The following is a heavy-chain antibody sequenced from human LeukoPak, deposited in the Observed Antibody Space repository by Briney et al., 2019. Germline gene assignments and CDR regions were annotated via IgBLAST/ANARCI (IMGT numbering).Heavy chain of an antibody. CDR3: ARDAPLAYYDF. CDR2: ISSSSSTI. J-gene: IGHJ4*01. V-gene: IGHV3-48*04. CDR1: GFTFSSYS. D-gene: IGHD3-10*01. Sequence: GGSLRLSCAASGFTFSSYSMNWVRQAPGKGLEWVSYISSSSSTIYYADSVKGRFTISRDNAETSVYLQMTGLRVEDTAVYYCARDAPLAYYDFWGQGTLVTVSS.